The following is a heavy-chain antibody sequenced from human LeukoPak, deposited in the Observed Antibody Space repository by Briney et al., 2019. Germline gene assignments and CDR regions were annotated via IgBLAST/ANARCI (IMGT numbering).Heavy chain of an antibody. J-gene: IGHJ4*02. CDR2: LYSGGST. D-gene: IGHD6-19*01. CDR1: GFTVSSNY. Sequence: GGSLRLSCAASGFTVSSNYMSWVRQAPGKGLEWVSVLYSGGSTYYADSVKGRFSVSRDNSKNTLYLQMNSLRTEDTAVYYCARGIPVASTYYFDCWGQGTLVTVSS. CDR3: ARGIPVASTYYFDC. V-gene: IGHV3-66*02.